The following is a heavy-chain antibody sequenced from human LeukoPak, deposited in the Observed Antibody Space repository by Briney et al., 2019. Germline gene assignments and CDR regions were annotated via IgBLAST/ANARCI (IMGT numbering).Heavy chain of an antibody. V-gene: IGHV3-30*03. D-gene: IGHD1-26*01. CDR2: ISYDGSNK. Sequence: GGSLRLSCAASGFTFSSYGMHWVRQAPGKGLEWVAVISYDGSNKYYADSVKGRSTISRDNAKNSLYLQLNSLRAEDTAVYYCARDPYSGSYSDYYYYYMDVWGKGTTVTVSS. J-gene: IGHJ6*03. CDR1: GFTFSSYG. CDR3: ARDPYSGSYSDYYYYYMDV.